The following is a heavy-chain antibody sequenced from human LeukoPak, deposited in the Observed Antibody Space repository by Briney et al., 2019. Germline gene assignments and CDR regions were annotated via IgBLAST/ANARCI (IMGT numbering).Heavy chain of an antibody. CDR3: ARGLGYCSGGSCSHFDY. Sequence: ASVKVSCKASGYTFTSDDINWVRQATGQGLEWMGWMSPNSGNTGYAQKFQGRVTMTRDTSIGTAYMELSSLRSEDTAVYYCARGLGYCSGGSCSHFDYWGQGTLVTVSS. D-gene: IGHD2-15*01. V-gene: IGHV1-8*01. CDR1: GYTFTSDD. CDR2: MSPNSGNT. J-gene: IGHJ4*02.